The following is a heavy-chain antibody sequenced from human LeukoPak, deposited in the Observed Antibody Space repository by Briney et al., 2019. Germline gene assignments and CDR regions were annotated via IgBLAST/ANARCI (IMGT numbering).Heavy chain of an antibody. CDR2: IPGSGGDT. D-gene: IGHD1-14*01. V-gene: IGHV3-23*01. CDR3: VKEVTTIGVPVFDY. Sequence: PGGSLRLSCAASGFTFSNYAMSWVRQAPGKGLEWVSGIPGSGGDTYCPDSVRGRFTISRDNSKNMLYLQMDYLRGEDTAVYYCVKEVTTIGVPVFDYWGQGTLVTVSS. J-gene: IGHJ4*02. CDR1: GFTFSNYA.